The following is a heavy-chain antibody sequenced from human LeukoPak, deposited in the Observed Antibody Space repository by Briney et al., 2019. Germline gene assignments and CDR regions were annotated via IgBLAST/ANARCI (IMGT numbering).Heavy chain of an antibody. J-gene: IGHJ5*02. CDR2: INHSGST. V-gene: IGHV4-34*01. CDR3: ARGGYYGSGNDFRFDP. D-gene: IGHD3-10*01. Sequence: GSLRLSCAASGFTFDDYDMSWVRQAPGKGLEWIGEINHSGSTNYNPSLKSRVTISVETSKNQFSLKLKSVTAADTAVYYCARGGYYGSGNDFRFDPWGQGTLVTVSS. CDR1: GFTFDDYD.